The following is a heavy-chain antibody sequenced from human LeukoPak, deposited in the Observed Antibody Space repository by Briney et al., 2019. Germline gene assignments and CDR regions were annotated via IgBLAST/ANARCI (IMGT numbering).Heavy chain of an antibody. CDR3: ARPSDYGDCEHWYFDL. V-gene: IGHV4-59*11. CDR2: IYYSGST. Sequence: SETLSLTCTVSGASISRHYWSWIRQPPGKGLEWIGYIYYSGSTDYNPSLRSRVTISADTSKNQFSLKLTSVTAADTAVYYCARPSDYGDCEHWYFDLWGRGTLVTVSS. J-gene: IGHJ2*01. D-gene: IGHD4-17*01. CDR1: GASISRHY.